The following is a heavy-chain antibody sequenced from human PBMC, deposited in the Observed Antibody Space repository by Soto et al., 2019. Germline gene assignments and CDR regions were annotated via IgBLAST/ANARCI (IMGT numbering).Heavy chain of an antibody. J-gene: IGHJ4*02. CDR2: IYYTGTGST. D-gene: IGHD7-27*01. Sequence: SETLSLTCTVSGDSMSGYYWTLFRQPPGEGLEWLGYIYYTGTGSTKYNPSLKSRVTVSLDTSKNQFSLILSSVTAADTAVYYCARITRSPNSGYFDYWGQGALVTVSS. CDR1: GDSMSGYY. CDR3: ARITRSPNSGYFDY. V-gene: IGHV4-59*01.